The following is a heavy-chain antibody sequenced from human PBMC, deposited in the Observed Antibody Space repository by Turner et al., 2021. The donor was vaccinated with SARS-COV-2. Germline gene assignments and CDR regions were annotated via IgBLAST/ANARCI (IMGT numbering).Heavy chain of an antibody. CDR2: IYKGGST. J-gene: IGHJ5*02. CDR1: GGSISNYY. D-gene: IGHD2-2*01. Sequence: QVHLQESGPGLVKPSETLSLTCVVSGGSISNYYYNWIRLTPGRGLEWIGHIYKGGSTNYAPSLKSRVTISSDSAKNQISLRLTSVTAADTAVYYCARHGPAAIPILRWFDPWGQGISVVVSS. V-gene: IGHV4-59*08. CDR3: ARHGPAAIPILRWFDP.